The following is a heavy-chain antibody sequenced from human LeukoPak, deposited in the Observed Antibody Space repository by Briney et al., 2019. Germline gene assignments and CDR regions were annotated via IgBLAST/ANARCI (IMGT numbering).Heavy chain of an antibody. D-gene: IGHD3-22*01. CDR1: GASISSYN. CDR2: IYYSGSI. J-gene: IGHJ4*02. V-gene: IGHV4-59*01. Sequence: SETLSLTCTVSGASISSYNWSWIRQPPGKGLEWIGDIYYSGSIKYNPSLKSRVTMSVDTSKNQFSLKLSSVTAADTAIYYCARENPSGYYNRPIDYWGQGTLVTVSS. CDR3: ARENPSGYYNRPIDY.